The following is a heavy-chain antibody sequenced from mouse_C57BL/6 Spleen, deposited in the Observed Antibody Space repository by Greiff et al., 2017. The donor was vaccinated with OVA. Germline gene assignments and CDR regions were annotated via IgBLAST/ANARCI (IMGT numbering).Heavy chain of an antibody. CDR1: GYAFSSYW. J-gene: IGHJ2*01. Sequence: QVQLKESGAELVKPGASVKISCKASGYAFSSYWMNWVKQRPGKGLEWIGQIYPGDGDTNYNGKFKGKATLTADKSSSTAYMQLSSLTSEDSAVYFCASYGSSYEYFDYWGKGTTLTVSS. CDR2: IYPGDGDT. CDR3: ASYGSSYEYFDY. V-gene: IGHV1-80*01. D-gene: IGHD1-1*01.